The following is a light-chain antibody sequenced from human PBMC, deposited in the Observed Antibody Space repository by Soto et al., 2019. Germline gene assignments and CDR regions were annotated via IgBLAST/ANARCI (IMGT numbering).Light chain of an antibody. V-gene: IGLV2-14*01. J-gene: IGLJ1*01. CDR1: SSDIGAYNY. Sequence: QSLLTPPASLSGSPGQSITISCTGSSSDIGAYNYVYWFQQYPGKAPKLIISEVSNRPSGVSNRFSGSKSGTAASVTISGLQTEDDADYFCFSFTPDWTHVFGTGTKVTVL. CDR2: EVS. CDR3: FSFTPDWTHV.